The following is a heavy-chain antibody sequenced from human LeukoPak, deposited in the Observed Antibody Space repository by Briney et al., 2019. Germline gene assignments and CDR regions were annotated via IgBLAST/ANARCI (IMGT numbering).Heavy chain of an antibody. CDR3: ARVPGVTSFDY. Sequence: SETLSLTCTVSGGSISSYYWSWIRQPPGKGLEWIGYIYYSGSTNYNPSLKSRVTISVDTSKNQFSLKLSSVTAADTAVYYCARVPGVTSFDYWGQGTLVTVSS. CDR1: GGSISSYY. CDR2: IYYSGST. J-gene: IGHJ4*02. V-gene: IGHV4-59*01. D-gene: IGHD2-2*01.